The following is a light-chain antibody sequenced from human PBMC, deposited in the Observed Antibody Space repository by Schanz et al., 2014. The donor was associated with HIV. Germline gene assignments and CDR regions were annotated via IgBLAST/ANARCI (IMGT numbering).Light chain of an antibody. CDR2: GAS. Sequence: EIVLTQSPATLSVSPGQRATLSCRASQTVSSNLAWYQQKPGQAPRLLIYGASSRATGIPDRFSGSGSGTDFTLTISSLEPEDFAVYYCQQYGSSPPWTFGHGTKVDIK. V-gene: IGKV3-20*01. J-gene: IGKJ1*01. CDR1: QTVSSN. CDR3: QQYGSSPPWT.